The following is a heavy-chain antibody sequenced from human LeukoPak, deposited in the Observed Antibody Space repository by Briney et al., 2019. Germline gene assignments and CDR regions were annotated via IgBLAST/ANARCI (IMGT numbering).Heavy chain of an antibody. V-gene: IGHV1-69*04. CDR1: GGTFSSYA. J-gene: IGHJ3*02. CDR2: IIPILGIA. Sequence: SVKVSCKASGGTFSSYAISWVRQAPGQGLEWMGRIIPILGIANYAQKFQGRVTITADKSTSTAYMELSSLRSEDTAVYYCARGLGDCSGGSCYSGAFDIWGQGTMVTVSS. D-gene: IGHD2-15*01. CDR3: ARGLGDCSGGSCYSGAFDI.